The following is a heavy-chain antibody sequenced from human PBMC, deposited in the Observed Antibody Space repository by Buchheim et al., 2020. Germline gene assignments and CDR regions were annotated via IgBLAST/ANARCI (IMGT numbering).Heavy chain of an antibody. V-gene: IGHV3-7*03. D-gene: IGHD2-15*01. CDR2: IKEDGSQK. CDR1: GFTFSSSW. J-gene: IGHJ5*02. Sequence: EVQLVESGGGLVQPGGSLRFSCAASGFTFSSSWMGWARQAPGKGLEWVANIKEDGSQKYYVDSVKGRFTISRDNAKNSLYLQMNSLRAEDTAVYYCARDLGYCNDGSCYNWFDPRGQGTL. CDR3: ARDLGYCNDGSCYNWFDP.